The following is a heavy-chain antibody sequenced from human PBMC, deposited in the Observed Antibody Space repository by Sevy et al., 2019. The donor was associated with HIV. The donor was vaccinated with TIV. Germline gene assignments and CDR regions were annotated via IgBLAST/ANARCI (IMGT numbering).Heavy chain of an antibody. CDR2: IWYDGTNK. D-gene: IGHD3-10*01. V-gene: IGHV3-33*01. Sequence: GGSLRLSCAASGFTFSSYGMHWVRQAPGKGLEWVALIWYDGTNKYYADSVKGRFTISRENSKNPLYRQMNSLMAEDTAVYYCASGAYYYASRSQNFDYWGPGTLVTVSS. CDR3: ASGAYYYASRSQNFDY. CDR1: GFTFSSYG. J-gene: IGHJ4*02.